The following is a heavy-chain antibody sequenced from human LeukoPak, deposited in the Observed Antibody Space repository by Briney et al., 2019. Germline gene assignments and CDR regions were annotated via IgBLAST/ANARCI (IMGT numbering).Heavy chain of an antibody. CDR3: ASYYGSGSYYNSYFDY. V-gene: IGHV1-69*05. CDR2: IIPIFGTA. CDR1: GGTFSSYA. Sequence: SVKVSCKASGGTFSSYAISWVRQAPGQGLEWMGGIIPIFGTANYAQKFQGRVTITTDESTSTAYMELSSLRSEDTAVYYCASYYGSGSYYNSYFDYWGQGTLVTVSS. J-gene: IGHJ4*02. D-gene: IGHD3-10*01.